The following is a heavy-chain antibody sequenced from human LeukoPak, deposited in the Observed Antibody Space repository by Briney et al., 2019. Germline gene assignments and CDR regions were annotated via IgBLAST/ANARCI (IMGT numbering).Heavy chain of an antibody. Sequence: SGGSLRLSCAASGFTFSSYSMNWVRQAPGKGLEWVSVFYRDGGIYYADSVKGRFTISRDNSKNMVYLQMNSLRVGDTAVYYCAMGSFGDPLALWGQGTLVTVSS. J-gene: IGHJ4*02. CDR2: FYRDGGI. V-gene: IGHV3-66*01. CDR3: AMGSFGDPLAL. CDR1: GFTFSSYS. D-gene: IGHD3-10*01.